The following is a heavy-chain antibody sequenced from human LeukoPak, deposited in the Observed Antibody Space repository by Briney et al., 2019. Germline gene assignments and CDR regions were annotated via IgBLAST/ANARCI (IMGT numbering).Heavy chain of an antibody. J-gene: IGHJ3*02. Sequence: GVSLRLSCAASGFTFSSYSMNWVRQAPGKGLEWVSSISSSSSYIYYADSVKGRFTISKDNAKNSLYLQMNSLRAEDTAVYYCARGSSSWYDAFGIWGQGTMVTASS. CDR2: ISSSSSYI. CDR3: ARGSSSWYDAFGI. CDR1: GFTFSSYS. V-gene: IGHV3-21*01. D-gene: IGHD6-13*01.